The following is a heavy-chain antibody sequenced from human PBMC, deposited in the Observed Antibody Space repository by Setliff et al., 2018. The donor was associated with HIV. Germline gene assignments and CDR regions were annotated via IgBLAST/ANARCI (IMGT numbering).Heavy chain of an antibody. D-gene: IGHD3-10*01. V-gene: IGHV4-4*09. CDR1: GGSISSYY. Sequence: PSETLSLTCTISGGSISSYYWSWIRQPPGKGLEWLGHIYSSGSTNYNPSLKSRVTISVDTSKNQFSLKLYSVTAADTAVYYCARAYFGSGIYYWGQGTLVTVSS. CDR2: IYSSGST. CDR3: ARAYFGSGIYY. J-gene: IGHJ4*02.